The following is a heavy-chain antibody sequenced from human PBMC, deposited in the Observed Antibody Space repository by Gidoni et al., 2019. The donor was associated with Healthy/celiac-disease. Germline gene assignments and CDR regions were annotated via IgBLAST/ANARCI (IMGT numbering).Heavy chain of an antibody. J-gene: IGHJ6*02. V-gene: IGHV1-18*01. CDR2: ISAYNGNT. D-gene: IGHD6-13*01. CDR3: ARDLGIAAAGDYYYYYGMDV. Sequence: QVQLLQSGAEVKKPGASVKVPCKASGYTFTSYGIRWVRQAPGQGLEWMGWISAYNGNTNYAQKLQGRVTMTTDKSTSTAYMELRSLRSDDTAVYYCARDLGIAAAGDYYYYYGMDVWGQGTTVTVSS. CDR1: GYTFTSYG.